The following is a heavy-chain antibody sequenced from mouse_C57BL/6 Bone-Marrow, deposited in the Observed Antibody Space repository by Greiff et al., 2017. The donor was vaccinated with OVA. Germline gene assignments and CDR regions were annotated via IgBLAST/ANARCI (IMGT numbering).Heavy chain of an antibody. CDR3: SRGGNLDY. D-gene: IGHD1-1*02. V-gene: IGHV5-12*01. CDR1: GFTFSDYY. CDR2: ISNGGGST. Sequence: EVQLVESGGGLVQPGGSLKLSCAASGFTFSDYYMYWVRQTPEKRLEWVAYISNGGGSTYYPDTVKGRFTISRDKAKNTLYLQMSRLKSEDTAMYYCSRGGNLDYWGQGTTLTVSS. J-gene: IGHJ2*01.